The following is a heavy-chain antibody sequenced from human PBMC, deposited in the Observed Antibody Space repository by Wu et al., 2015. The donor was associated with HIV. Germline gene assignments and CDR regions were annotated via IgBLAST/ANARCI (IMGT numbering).Heavy chain of an antibody. CDR3: ARVGAAAANGMDV. V-gene: IGHV1-8*01. CDR2: MNPNSGNT. Sequence: QMQLVQSGAEVKKTGSSVKVSYKASGYTFTHYDINWVRQASGQGLEWMGWMNPNSGNTGYRQRFQGRVTMTRDNSITTAYMELRGLRSEDTAIYYCARVGAAAANGMDVWGQGTTVTVSS. CDR1: GYTFTHYD. D-gene: IGHD6-13*01. J-gene: IGHJ6*02.